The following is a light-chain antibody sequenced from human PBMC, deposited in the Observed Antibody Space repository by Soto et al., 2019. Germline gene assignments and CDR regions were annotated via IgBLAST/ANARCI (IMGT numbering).Light chain of an antibody. Sequence: EIVMTQSPGTLSLSPGERATLSCRASQSFSSSYIAKYQQKPGQAPRLLIDGASSMATGIPDRFSGSGSGTDFTLIISRLEHEDFAVYYCQQYGSSPRTFGQGTKVEIK. J-gene: IGKJ1*01. CDR3: QQYGSSPRT. CDR2: GAS. V-gene: IGKV3-20*01. CDR1: QSFSSSY.